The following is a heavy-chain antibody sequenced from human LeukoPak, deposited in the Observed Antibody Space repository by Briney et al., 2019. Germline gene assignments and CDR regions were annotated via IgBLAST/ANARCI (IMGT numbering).Heavy chain of an antibody. CDR2: IRYDGSNK. J-gene: IGHJ4*02. CDR3: AKPLYSSSSRAHFDY. Sequence: GGSLRLSCAASGFTFSSYSMNWVRQAPGKGLEWVAFIRYDGSNKYYADSVKGRFTISRDNSKNTLYLQMNSLRAEDTAVYYCAKPLYSSSSRAHFDYWGQGTLVTVSS. D-gene: IGHD6-6*01. CDR1: GFTFSSYS. V-gene: IGHV3-30*02.